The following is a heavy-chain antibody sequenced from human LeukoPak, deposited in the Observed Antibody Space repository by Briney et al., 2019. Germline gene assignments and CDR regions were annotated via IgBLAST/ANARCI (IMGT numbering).Heavy chain of an antibody. CDR3: ARREDIVVVPAAIPRGGYFDWLGAFDI. V-gene: IGHV1-69*13. J-gene: IGHJ3*02. CDR1: GGTFSSYA. D-gene: IGHD2-2*02. CDR2: IIPIFGTA. Sequence: SVKVSCKASGGTFSSYAISWVRQAPGQGLEWMGGIIPIFGTANYAQKFQGRVTITADESTTTAYMELSSLRSEDTAVYYCARREDIVVVPAAIPRGGYFDWLGAFDIWGQGTMVTVSS.